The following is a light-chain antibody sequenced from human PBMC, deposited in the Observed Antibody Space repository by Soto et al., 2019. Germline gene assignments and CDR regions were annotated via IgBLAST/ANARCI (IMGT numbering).Light chain of an antibody. CDR3: QSYDSSLSGVV. CDR2: GNS. J-gene: IGLJ2*01. Sequence: QSVLTQPPSVSGAPGQRVTISCTGSSYNIGAGYDVHWYQQLPGTAPKLLIYGNSNLPSGVPDRFSGSKSGTSASLAITGLQAEDEADYYCQSYDSSLSGVVFGGGTKVTVL. V-gene: IGLV1-40*01. CDR1: SYNIGAGYD.